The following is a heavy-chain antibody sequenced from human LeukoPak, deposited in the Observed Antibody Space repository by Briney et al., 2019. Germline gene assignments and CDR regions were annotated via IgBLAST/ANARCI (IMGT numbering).Heavy chain of an antibody. J-gene: IGHJ6*02. CDR2: ISYDGSNK. D-gene: IGHD3-16*02. Sequence: PGRSLRLSCAASGFTFSSYGMHWVRQAPGKGLEWVAVISYDGSNKDYADSVKGRFTISRDNSKNTLYLQMNSLRAEDTAVYYCAKAFITPYYYYGMDVWGQGTTVTVSS. CDR1: GFTFSSYG. V-gene: IGHV3-30*18. CDR3: AKAFITPYYYYGMDV.